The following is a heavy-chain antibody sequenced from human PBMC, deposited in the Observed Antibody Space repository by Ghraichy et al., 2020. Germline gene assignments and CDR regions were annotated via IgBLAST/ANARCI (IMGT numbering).Heavy chain of an antibody. CDR1: GGSFSGYY. CDR2: INHSGST. J-gene: IGHJ4*02. D-gene: IGHD5-24*01. CDR3: ARAVRRRAQRWLQPNFDY. V-gene: IGHV4-34*01. Sequence: SQTLSLTCAVYGGSFSGYYWSWIRQPPGKGLEWIGEINHSGSTNYNPSLKSRVTISVDTSKNQFSLKLSSVTAADTAVYYCARAVRRRAQRWLQPNFDYWGQGTLVTVSS.